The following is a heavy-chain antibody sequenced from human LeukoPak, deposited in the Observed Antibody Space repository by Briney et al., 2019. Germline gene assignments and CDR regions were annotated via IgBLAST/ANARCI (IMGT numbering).Heavy chain of an antibody. V-gene: IGHV4-59*01. J-gene: IGHJ5*02. Sequence: SETLSLTCTVSGGSISSYYWSWIRQPPGKGLEWIGYIYYSGSTNYNPSLKSRVTISVDTSKNQFSLKLSSVTAADTAVYYCARAGKSMVRGVILRPDWFDPWGQGTLVTVSS. CDR2: IYYSGST. CDR3: ARAGKSMVRGVILRPDWFDP. CDR1: GGSISSYY. D-gene: IGHD3-10*01.